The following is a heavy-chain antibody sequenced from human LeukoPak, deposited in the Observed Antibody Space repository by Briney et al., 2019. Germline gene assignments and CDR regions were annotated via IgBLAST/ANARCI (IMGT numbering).Heavy chain of an antibody. CDR2: ISGSGFST. Sequence: GGSLRLSCAASGFTFSSYSMTWVRQAPGKGLQWVSVISGSGFSTYYADSVKGRFTISRDNSKNTLYLQMNSLRAEDTAVYYCAKKVHGENWFDPWGQGTLVTVSS. V-gene: IGHV3-23*01. CDR3: AKKVHGENWFDP. CDR1: GFTFSSYS. J-gene: IGHJ5*02. D-gene: IGHD2-21*01.